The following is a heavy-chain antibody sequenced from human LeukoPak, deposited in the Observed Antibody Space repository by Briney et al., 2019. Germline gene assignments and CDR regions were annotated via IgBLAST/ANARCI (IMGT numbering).Heavy chain of an antibody. Sequence: SETLSLTCTVSGGSISSYYWSWIRQPPGKGLEWIGYIYYSGSTYYNPSLKSRVTISVDTSKNQFSLKLSSVTAADTAVYYCARGITIFGVVIIPGYAFDIWGQGTMVTVSS. J-gene: IGHJ3*02. CDR1: GGSISSYY. D-gene: IGHD3-3*01. CDR3: ARGITIFGVVIIPGYAFDI. CDR2: IYYSGST. V-gene: IGHV4-59*08.